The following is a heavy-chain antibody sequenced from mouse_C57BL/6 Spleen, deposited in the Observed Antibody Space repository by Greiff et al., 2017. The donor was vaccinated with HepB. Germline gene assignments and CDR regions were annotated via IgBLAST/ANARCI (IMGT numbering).Heavy chain of an antibody. CDR1: GFTFTDYY. CDR2: IRNKANGYTT. J-gene: IGHJ4*01. Sequence: EVKLVESGGGLVQPGGSLSLSCAASGFTFTDYYMSWVRQPPGKALEWLGFIRNKANGYTTEYSASVKGRFTISRDNSQSILYLQMNALRAEDSATYYCASSYYYGSRGYYAMDYWGQGTSVTVSS. V-gene: IGHV7-3*01. D-gene: IGHD1-1*01. CDR3: ASSYYYGSRGYYAMDY.